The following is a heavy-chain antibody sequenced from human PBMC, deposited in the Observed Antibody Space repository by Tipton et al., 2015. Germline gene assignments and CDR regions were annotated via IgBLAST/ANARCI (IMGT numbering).Heavy chain of an antibody. CDR1: GFILSNSG. CDR3: ARDPAGVRGNCDL. Sequence: SLRLSCEASGFILSNSGMHWVRQAPGKGLEWVAVIWYDGSDKYYAESLKGRVTISRDNSKNTVSLQMNSLRAEDTAVYYCARDPAGVRGNCDLWGQGTLVSVSS. J-gene: IGHJ4*02. D-gene: IGHD2-15*01. V-gene: IGHV3-33*01. CDR2: IWYDGSDK.